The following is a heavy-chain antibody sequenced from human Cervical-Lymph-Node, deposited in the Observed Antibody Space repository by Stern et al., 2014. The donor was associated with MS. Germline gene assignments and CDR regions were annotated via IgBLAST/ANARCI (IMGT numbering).Heavy chain of an antibody. CDR2: INLSDGAT. V-gene: IGHV1-46*03. CDR1: GYTFIDYY. J-gene: IGHJ3*01. Sequence: VQLEESGAEVKKPGASVTVSCRTSGYTFIDYYIHWVRQAPGQGLEWMGIINLSDGATTYAQKFQGRVTMTRDTSTNTAYMQLGNLTSEDTAVFFCAREGADNDAFDVWGQGTMVTVSS. CDR3: AREGADNDAFDV. D-gene: IGHD1-26*01.